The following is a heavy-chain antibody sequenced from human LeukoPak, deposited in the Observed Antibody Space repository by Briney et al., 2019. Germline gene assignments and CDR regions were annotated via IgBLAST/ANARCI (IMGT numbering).Heavy chain of an antibody. CDR2: IRSKAYGGTT. CDR1: GFTFGDYA. CDR3: TRDGVLVREVVDY. J-gene: IGHJ4*02. V-gene: IGHV3-49*04. Sequence: GGSLRLSCTASGFTFGDYAMSWVRQAPGKGLEWAGFIRSKAYGGTTEYAASVKCRFTISRDDSKSIAYLQMNSLKTEDTAVYYCTRDGVLVREVVDYWGQATLVTVCS. D-gene: IGHD3-10*01.